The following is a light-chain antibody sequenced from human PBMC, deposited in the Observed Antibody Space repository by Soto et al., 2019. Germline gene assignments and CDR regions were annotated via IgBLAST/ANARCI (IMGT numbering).Light chain of an antibody. J-gene: IGKJ1*01. CDR2: KTS. CDR3: QHYNSSSWT. Sequence: DIQMTQSPSTVSSSVGDRVTITCRASQSISRWLAWYQQKPGKAPKVLIYKTSNLESGVPSRFSGIPSMFSGSESGTEFPLTISSLQPDDFAIYYCQHYNSSSWTFGQGTKVEI. CDR1: QSISRW. V-gene: IGKV1-5*03.